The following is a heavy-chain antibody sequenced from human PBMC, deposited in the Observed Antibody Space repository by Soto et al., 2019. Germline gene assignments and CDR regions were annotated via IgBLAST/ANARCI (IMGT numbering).Heavy chain of an antibody. Sequence: GESLKISCKGSGYSFTIYCIGWVLQRPWKGLEWMGIIYPGDSDTRYSPSFQGQVTISADKSISTAYLQWSSLKASDTAMYYCARHSGKYCSGGSCYRLYYYYYGMDVWGQGTTVTVSS. CDR1: GYSFTIYC. CDR3: ARHSGKYCSGGSCYRLYYYYYGMDV. J-gene: IGHJ6*02. CDR2: IYPGDSDT. V-gene: IGHV5-51*01. D-gene: IGHD2-15*01.